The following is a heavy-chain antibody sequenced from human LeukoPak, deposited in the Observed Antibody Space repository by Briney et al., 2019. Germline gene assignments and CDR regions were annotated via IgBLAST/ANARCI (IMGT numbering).Heavy chain of an antibody. CDR3: ARIRCGLTDDICYNQ. V-gene: IGHV4-34*01. Sequence: PSETLTLSCGVYGVSFTGNYWSWLRQPPGKGPEWIGEINDNGYTNYNPSLKSRVSMSLDTSEKQFSLKLTSVTAADTAVYYCARIRCGLTDDICYNQWGRGNLVTVSS. CDR2: INDNGYT. D-gene: IGHD2-2*02. CDR1: GVSFTGNY. J-gene: IGHJ4*02.